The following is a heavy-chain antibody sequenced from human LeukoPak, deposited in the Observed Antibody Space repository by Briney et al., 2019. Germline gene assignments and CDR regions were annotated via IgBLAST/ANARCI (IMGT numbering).Heavy chain of an antibody. Sequence: ASVKVSCKASGYTFTSYYMHWVRQAPGQGLEWMGIINPSGGSTIYAQKLQGRVTMTRETSTSTVYMELSRLRSEDTAVYYCAVEGHSSGWSNFDYWGQGTLVTVSS. D-gene: IGHD6-19*01. J-gene: IGHJ4*02. CDR1: GYTFTSYY. CDR2: INPSGGST. V-gene: IGHV1-46*01. CDR3: AVEGHSSGWSNFDY.